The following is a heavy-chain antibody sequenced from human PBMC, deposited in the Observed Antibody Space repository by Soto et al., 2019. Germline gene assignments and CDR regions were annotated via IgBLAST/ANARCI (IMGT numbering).Heavy chain of an antibody. V-gene: IGHV4-39*02. CDR1: GDSISRSNYY. CDR3: ARGGQYYAMSTYNFDI. CDR2: IFRNGDT. J-gene: IGHJ4*02. D-gene: IGHD3-16*01. Sequence: QLQLQESGPGLVKPWETLSLTCTVSGDSISRSNYYWAWIRQPPGKGPEWVGSIFRNGDTYKTPSLKSRVSIFVDTSSNDFSLKLSSVTPADTAVYYCARGGQYYAMSTYNFDIGAQGILVTVSS.